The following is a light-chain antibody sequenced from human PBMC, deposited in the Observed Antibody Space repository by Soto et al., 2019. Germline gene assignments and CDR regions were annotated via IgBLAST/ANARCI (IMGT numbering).Light chain of an antibody. J-gene: IGKJ4*01. CDR2: GAS. Sequence: EIVMTQSPATLSVSPGERPTLSCRASQSVGSNLAWYQQKPGQAPRLLISGASTRATGIPARFSGSGSGTAFTLTISSLQSEDFAVYYCQQYYYWPLTFGGGTKVDLK. CDR3: QQYYYWPLT. CDR1: QSVGSN. V-gene: IGKV3-15*01.